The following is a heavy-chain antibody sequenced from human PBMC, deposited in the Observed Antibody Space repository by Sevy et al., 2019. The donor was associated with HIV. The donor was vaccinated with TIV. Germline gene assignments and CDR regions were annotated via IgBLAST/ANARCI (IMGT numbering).Heavy chain of an antibody. CDR2: LSRSGSTI. J-gene: IGHJ5*02. CDR3: ATENTMIEEPGWFDP. CDR1: GFTFSDYY. D-gene: IGHD3-22*01. Sequence: GGSLRLSCAASGFTFSDYYMSWIRRAPVKGLEWVSYLSRSGSTIDYADSVKGRFTISRDNAKNSLYLQINSLRAEDSAVYYCATENTMIEEPGWFDPWGQGTLVTVSS. V-gene: IGHV3-11*01.